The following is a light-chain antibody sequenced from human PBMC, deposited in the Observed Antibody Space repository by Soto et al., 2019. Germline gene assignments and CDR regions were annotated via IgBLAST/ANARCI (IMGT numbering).Light chain of an antibody. CDR1: QSVSSSY. J-gene: IGKJ2*01. CDR3: QQYGSSPYT. Sequence: EIVLTQSPGTLSLSPGERATLSCRASQSVSSSYLAWYQQKPGQAPRLLIYGASIRATGIPDRFSGGESGTDFALTISRLEPEDFAVYYCQQYGSSPYTFGQGTKLEIK. V-gene: IGKV3-20*01. CDR2: GAS.